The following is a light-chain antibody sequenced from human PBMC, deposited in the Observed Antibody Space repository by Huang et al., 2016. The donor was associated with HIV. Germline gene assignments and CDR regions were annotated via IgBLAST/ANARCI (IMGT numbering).Light chain of an antibody. CDR3: QQYGSSPFT. V-gene: IGKV3-20*01. J-gene: IGKJ3*01. CDR1: QSVSSSY. Sequence: EIVLTQSPGTLSLSPGERATLSCRASQSVSSSYLAWYQQKPGQAPRLRIYGASSRATGIPERFSGSGSGTDFTLTISRLEPEDFAVYYCQQYGSSPFTFGPGTKVDIK. CDR2: GAS.